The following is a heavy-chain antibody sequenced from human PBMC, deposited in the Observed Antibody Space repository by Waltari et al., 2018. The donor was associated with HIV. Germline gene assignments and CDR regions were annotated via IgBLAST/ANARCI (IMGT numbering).Heavy chain of an antibody. CDR1: GDRLTHYI. J-gene: IGHJ4*02. D-gene: IGHD3-16*01. Sequence: LVQYASQVRAPGASVILSFKASGDRLTHYILYWLRQSPGQCLEWMGRINPDTGDTTYSQTSHTGVTMTRDTSSASTYMELTRLTAADTATYFCARGEDVSLTHLPPGFRLEVWGKGSLVSVSS. CDR3: ARGEDVSLTHLPPGFRLEV. V-gene: IGHV1-2*06. CDR2: INPDTGDT.